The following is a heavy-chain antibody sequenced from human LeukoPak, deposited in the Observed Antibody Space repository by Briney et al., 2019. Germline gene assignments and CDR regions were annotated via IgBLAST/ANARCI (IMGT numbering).Heavy chain of an antibody. CDR2: FDPEDGET. D-gene: IGHD2-21*02. V-gene: IGHV1-24*01. CDR1: GYTLTELS. CDR3: ATGEEVVTALYGMDV. Sequence: ASVTVSCKVSGYTLTELSMHWVRQAPGKGLEWMGGFDPEDGETIYAQKFQGRVTMTEDTSTDTAYMELSSLRSEDTAVYYCATGEEVVTALYGMDVWGQGTTVTVSS. J-gene: IGHJ6*02.